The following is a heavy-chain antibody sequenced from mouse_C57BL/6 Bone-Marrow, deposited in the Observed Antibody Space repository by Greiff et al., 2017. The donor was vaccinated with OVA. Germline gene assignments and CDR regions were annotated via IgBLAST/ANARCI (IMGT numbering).Heavy chain of an antibody. V-gene: IGHV1-69*01. D-gene: IGHD2-1*01. CDR2: IDPSDSYT. J-gene: IGHJ1*03. CDR1: GYTFTSYW. Sequence: QVQLQQPGAELVMPGASVKLSCKASGYTFTSYWMHWVKQRPGQGLEWIGEIDPSDSYTNYNQKFQGKSTLTVDKSSSTAYMQLSSLTSENSAVYYGARYGNYWYVDVWGTGTTVTVSS. CDR3: ARYGNYWYVDV.